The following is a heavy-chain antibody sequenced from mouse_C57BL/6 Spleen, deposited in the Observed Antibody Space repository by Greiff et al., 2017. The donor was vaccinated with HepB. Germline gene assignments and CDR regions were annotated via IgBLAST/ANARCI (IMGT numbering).Heavy chain of an antibody. Sequence: EVQGVESGGGLVKPGGSLKLSCAASGFTFSDYGMHWVRQAPEKGLEWVAYISSGSSTIYYADTVKGRFTISSDNAKNTLFLQMTSLRSEDTAMYYCAMRYGYDPFNYAMDYWGQGTSVTVSS. D-gene: IGHD2-2*01. CDR3: AMRYGYDPFNYAMDY. V-gene: IGHV5-17*01. J-gene: IGHJ4*01. CDR1: GFTFSDYG. CDR2: ISSGSSTI.